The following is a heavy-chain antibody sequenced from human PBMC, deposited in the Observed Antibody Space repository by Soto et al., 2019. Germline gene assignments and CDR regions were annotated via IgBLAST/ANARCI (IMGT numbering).Heavy chain of an antibody. CDR3: ARDIRGYSRALDY. CDR1: GGSISTSRYY. V-gene: IGHV4-39*07. Sequence: PSETLSLTCTVSGGSISTSRYYWGWIRQPPGKGLEWIGSIYYSGSTYYNTSLKSRVTISVDTSKNQYSLKLTSVTAADAALYYCARDIRGYSRALDYWGQGTQVTVSS. D-gene: IGHD5-18*01. J-gene: IGHJ4*02. CDR2: IYYSGST.